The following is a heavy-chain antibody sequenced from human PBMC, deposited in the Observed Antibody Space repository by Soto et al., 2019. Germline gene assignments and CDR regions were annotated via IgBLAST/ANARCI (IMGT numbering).Heavy chain of an antibody. Sequence: SETLSLTCAVSGGSISSSNWWSWVRQPPGKGLEWIGEIYHSGSTNYNPSLKSRVTISVDKSKNQFSLKLSSVTAADTAVYYCARIGSGFGELGDYGGRETLVTFSS. V-gene: IGHV4-4*02. CDR3: ARIGSGFGELGDY. CDR1: GGSISSSNW. D-gene: IGHD3-10*01. CDR2: IYHSGST. J-gene: IGHJ4*02.